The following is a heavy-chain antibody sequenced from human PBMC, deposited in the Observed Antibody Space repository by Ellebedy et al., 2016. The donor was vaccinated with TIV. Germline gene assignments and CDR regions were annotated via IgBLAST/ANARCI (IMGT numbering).Heavy chain of an antibody. V-gene: IGHV3-30*03. CDR1: RIAFDLYG. D-gene: IGHD6-6*01. CDR3: ASLYMVGEQLVLKFHYMDV. J-gene: IGHJ6*03. Sequence: GESLKISXVASRIAFDLYGMHWVRQAPGRGLEWVAVISFDGTNKYYADSVKGRFTISRDNSKSTLYLQMNSLRAEDTAVYYCASLYMVGEQLVLKFHYMDVWGKGTTVTVSS. CDR2: ISFDGTNK.